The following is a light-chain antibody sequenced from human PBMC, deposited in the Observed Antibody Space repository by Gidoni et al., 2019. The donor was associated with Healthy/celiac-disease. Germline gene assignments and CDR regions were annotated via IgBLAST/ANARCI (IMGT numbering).Light chain of an antibody. CDR3: QSYDSSLSVVV. V-gene: IGLV1-40*01. CDR1: SSNIGAGYD. J-gene: IGLJ2*01. Sequence: QSVLTQPPSVSGPPGKRVTISCTGSSSNIGAGYDVHWYQQLPGTAPKLLIYGNSNRPSGVPDRFSGSKSGTSASLAITGLQAEDEADYYCQSYDSSLSVVVFGGGTKLTVL. CDR2: GNS.